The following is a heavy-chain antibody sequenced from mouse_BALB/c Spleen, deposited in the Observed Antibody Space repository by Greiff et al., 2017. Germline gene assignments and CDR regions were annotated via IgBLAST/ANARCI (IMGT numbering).Heavy chain of an antibody. CDR3: ARSRSRGDYFDY. J-gene: IGHJ2*01. CDR2: INPGSGGT. CDR1: GYAFTNYL. V-gene: IGHV1-54*01. Sequence: VQVVESGAELVRPGTSVKVSCKASGYAFTNYLIEWVKQRPGQGLEWIGVINPGSGGTNYNEKFKGKATLTADKSSSTAYMQLSSLTSDDSAVYFCARSRSRGDYFDYWGQGTTLTVSS.